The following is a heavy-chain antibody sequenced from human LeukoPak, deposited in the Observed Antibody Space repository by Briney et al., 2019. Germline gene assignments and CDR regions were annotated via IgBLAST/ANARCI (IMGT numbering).Heavy chain of an antibody. V-gene: IGHV4-4*02. CDR2: IYHSGST. J-gene: IGHJ4*02. CDR1: GCSISSSNW. Sequence: SETLSLTCAVSGCSISSSNWWCWGRQPPGEGLGWIGEIYHSGSTNYNPSLKSRVTISVDKSKNQFSLKLSSVTAADTAVYYCARGGADILTGSTTFDYWGQGTLVTVSS. CDR3: ARGGADILTGSTTFDY. D-gene: IGHD3-9*01.